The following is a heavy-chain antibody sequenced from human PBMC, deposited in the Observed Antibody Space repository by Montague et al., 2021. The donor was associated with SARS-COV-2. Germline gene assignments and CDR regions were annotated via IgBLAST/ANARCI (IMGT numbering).Heavy chain of an antibody. Sequence: SETLSLTCTVSGASVGSSDWGWIRQPPGKGLEWIGYFYSVGSTDYNPSLKSRATISRDTSKNQFSLKVRSVTAADTAVYYCARETMTADAFDIWGHGTMVTVSS. V-gene: IGHV4-59*02. CDR3: ARETMTADAFDI. D-gene: IGHD1-14*01. CDR2: FYSVGST. J-gene: IGHJ3*02. CDR1: GASVGSSD.